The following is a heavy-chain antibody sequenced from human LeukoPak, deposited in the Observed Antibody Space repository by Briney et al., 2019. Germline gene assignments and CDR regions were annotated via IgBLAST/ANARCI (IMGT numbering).Heavy chain of an antibody. V-gene: IGHV5-51*01. J-gene: IGHJ4*02. CDR3: ARHSCYDS. CDR2: IYAGDSST. CDR1: GFTFSSYS. Sequence: ESLKISCKGSGFTFSSYSFAWVRQMPGKGLEWMGVIYAGDSSTRYSPSFQGQVTISVDKSISTAYLQWSSLKASDSAIYYCARHSCYDSWGQGTLVTVSS. D-gene: IGHD3-16*01.